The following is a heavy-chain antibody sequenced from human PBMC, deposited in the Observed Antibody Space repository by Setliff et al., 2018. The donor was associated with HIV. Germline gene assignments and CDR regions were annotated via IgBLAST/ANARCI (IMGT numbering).Heavy chain of an antibody. D-gene: IGHD2-2*01. J-gene: IGHJ6*03. V-gene: IGHV1-18*01. CDR3: ARYGGYCSSTSCPPSSYYYYYMDV. CDR2: ISTYNDNT. Sequence: ASVKVSCKASGYTFTSHGISWVRQAPGQGLEWMGWISTYNDNTNYAQKLQGRVTMTTETSTSTAYMELSSLRSEDTAVYYCARYGGYCSSTSCPPSSYYYYYMDVWGKGTTVTVSS. CDR1: GYTFTSHG.